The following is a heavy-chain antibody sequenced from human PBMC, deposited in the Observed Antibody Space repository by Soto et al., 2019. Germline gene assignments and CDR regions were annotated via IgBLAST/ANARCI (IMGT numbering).Heavy chain of an antibody. J-gene: IGHJ5*02. V-gene: IGHV3-23*01. CDR1: GFTFSSYA. CDR2: ISGSGGST. D-gene: IGHD3-3*01. Sequence: PGGSLRLSCAASGFTFSSYAMSWVRQAPGKGLEWVSAISGSGGSTYYADSVKGRFTISRDNSKNTLYLQMNSLRAEDTAVYYCAKYGDFWSGYTYGPNWFDPWGQGTLDTVSS. CDR3: AKYGDFWSGYTYGPNWFDP.